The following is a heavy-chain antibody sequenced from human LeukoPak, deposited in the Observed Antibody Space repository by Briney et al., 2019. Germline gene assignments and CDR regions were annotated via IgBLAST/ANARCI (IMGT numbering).Heavy chain of an antibody. D-gene: IGHD2-2*01. CDR2: IYDSGST. CDR1: GVSISSYY. V-gene: IGHV4-59*01. Sequence: SETLSLTCTVSGVSISSYYWSWIRQPPGKGLEWIGYIYDSGSTNYNPYLKSRVTISLDTSKNHFSLKLTSVTAADTAVYYCARDCSSTSCYLPDVWGKGTTVTVSS. CDR3: ARDCSSTSCYLPDV. J-gene: IGHJ6*04.